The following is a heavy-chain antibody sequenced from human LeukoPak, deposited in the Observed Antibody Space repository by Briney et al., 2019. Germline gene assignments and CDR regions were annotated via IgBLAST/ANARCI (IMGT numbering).Heavy chain of an antibody. D-gene: IGHD6-19*01. Sequence: PSETLSLTCTVSGGSISSSSYYWGWIRQPPGKGLEWIGSIYYSGSTYYNPSLKSRVTISVDTSKNQFSLKLSSVTAADTAVYYCARHGREGSGWHGAFDIWGQGTMVTVSS. V-gene: IGHV4-39*01. CDR1: GGSISSSSYY. CDR2: IYYSGST. CDR3: ARHGREGSGWHGAFDI. J-gene: IGHJ3*02.